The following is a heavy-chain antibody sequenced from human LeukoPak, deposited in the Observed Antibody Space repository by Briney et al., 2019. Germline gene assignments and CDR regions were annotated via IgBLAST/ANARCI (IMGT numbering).Heavy chain of an antibody. D-gene: IGHD2-2*02. J-gene: IGHJ5*02. V-gene: IGHV1-2*02. CDR3: ARWAEDIVVVPAAITGWFDP. CDR1: GYTFTGYY. CDR2: INPNSGGT. Sequence: ASVKVFCKASGYTFTGYYMHWVRQAPGQGLEWMGWINPNSGGTNYAQKFQGRVTMTRDTSISTAYMELSRLRSDDTAVYYCARWAEDIVVVPAAITGWFDPWGQGTLVTVSS.